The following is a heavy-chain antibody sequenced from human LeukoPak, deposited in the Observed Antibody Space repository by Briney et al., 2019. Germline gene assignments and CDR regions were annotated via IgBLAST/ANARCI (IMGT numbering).Heavy chain of an antibody. D-gene: IGHD3-10*01. CDR2: ISGSGGST. Sequence: GGSLRLSCAASGFTVSSNYMSWVRQAPGKGLEWVSAISGSGGSTYYADSVKGRFTISRDNSKNTLYLQMNSLRAEDTAVYYCAKDRRRRFGEKPIYYGMDVWGQGTTVTVSS. CDR1: GFTVSSNY. V-gene: IGHV3-23*01. J-gene: IGHJ6*02. CDR3: AKDRRRRFGEKPIYYGMDV.